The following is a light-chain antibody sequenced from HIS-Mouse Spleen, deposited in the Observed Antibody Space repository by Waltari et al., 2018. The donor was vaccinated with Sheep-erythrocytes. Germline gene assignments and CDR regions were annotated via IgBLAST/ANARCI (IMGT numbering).Light chain of an antibody. CDR1: SSDVGGYNY. CDR3: CSYAGSYNHV. V-gene: IGLV2-11*01. Sequence: QYALTQPRSVSGSPGQSVTIPCTRTSSDVGGYNYVSWYQQHPGKAPKLMIYDVSKRPSGVPDRFSGSKSGNTASLTISGLQAEDEADYYCCSYAGSYNHVFATGTKVTVL. CDR2: DVS. J-gene: IGLJ1*01.